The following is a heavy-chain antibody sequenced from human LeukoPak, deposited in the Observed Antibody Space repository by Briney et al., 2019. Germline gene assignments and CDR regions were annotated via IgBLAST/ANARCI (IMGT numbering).Heavy chain of an antibody. V-gene: IGHV4-4*02. D-gene: IGHD6-6*01. CDR3: ARGRRAARTHFDY. CDR2: IYHSGST. J-gene: IGHJ4*02. CDR1: GGSISSSNW. Sequence: SGTLSLTCAVSGGSISSSNWWSWVRPPPGKGLEWIGEIYHSGSTNYNPSLKSRVTISVDKSKNQFSLKLSSVTAADTAVYYCARGRRAARTHFDYWGQGTLVTVSS.